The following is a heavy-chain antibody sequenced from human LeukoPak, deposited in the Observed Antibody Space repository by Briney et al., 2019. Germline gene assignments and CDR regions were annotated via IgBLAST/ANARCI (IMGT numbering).Heavy chain of an antibody. J-gene: IGHJ4*02. CDR1: GYTFTGYY. V-gene: IGHV1-2*02. CDR3: ARDTTGTTVFDY. Sequence: ASVKVSCKASGYTFTGYYMHWVRQAPGQGLEWMGWINPNSGGTNYAQKFQGRVTMTRDTSISTAYMELSRLRYDDTAVYYCARDTTGTTVFDYWGQGTLVTVSS. CDR2: INPNSGGT. D-gene: IGHD1-1*01.